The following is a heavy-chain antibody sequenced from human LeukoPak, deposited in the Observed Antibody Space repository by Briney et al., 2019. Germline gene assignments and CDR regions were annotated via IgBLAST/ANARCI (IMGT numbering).Heavy chain of an antibody. CDR2: ISYTGDT. D-gene: IGHD1-26*01. Sequence: SETLSLTCTVSGGSVSSGSYYWSWIRQPPGKALQWIGYISYTGDTDYNPSLKSRVTISLDTSKNQFSLKLSSVTAADTAVYYCARRIVGATLGFDSWGQGALVTVSS. CDR1: GGSVSSGSYY. V-gene: IGHV4-61*01. J-gene: IGHJ4*02. CDR3: ARRIVGATLGFDS.